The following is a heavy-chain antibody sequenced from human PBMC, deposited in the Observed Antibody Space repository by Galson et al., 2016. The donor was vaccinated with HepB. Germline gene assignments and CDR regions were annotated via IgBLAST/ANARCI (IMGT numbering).Heavy chain of an antibody. CDR3: ARGGWCVVDY. Sequence: SLRLSCAASGFTFSVFWMSWVRQAPGKGLEWVANIKEDGSDKYYVDSVKGRFTLSRDNAKNSLFLQMTSLRAEDTAVYYCARGGWCVVDYWGQGTLVTVSS. V-gene: IGHV3-7*03. CDR1: GFTFSVFW. D-gene: IGHD2-8*02. J-gene: IGHJ4*02. CDR2: IKEDGSDK.